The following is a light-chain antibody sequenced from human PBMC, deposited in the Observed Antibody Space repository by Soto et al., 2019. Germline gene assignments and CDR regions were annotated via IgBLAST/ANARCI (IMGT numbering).Light chain of an antibody. CDR2: GAS. J-gene: IGKJ1*01. V-gene: IGKV3-20*01. CDR3: QQYDSSPRT. Sequence: EIVLTQSPGTLSLSPGDRATLSCRASQSVSSNYLAWYQQKPGQAPRLLIYGASSRATGIPDRFIGSESGTDFTLNISILEPANVVVYYCQQYDSSPRTFDQAMKMEIK. CDR1: QSVSSNY.